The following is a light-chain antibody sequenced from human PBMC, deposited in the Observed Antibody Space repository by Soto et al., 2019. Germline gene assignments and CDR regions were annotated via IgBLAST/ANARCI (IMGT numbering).Light chain of an antibody. V-gene: IGKV3-11*01. Sequence: EIVLTQSPATLSLSPGERATLSCRASQSVSSYLAWYQQKPGQAPRLLIYDASNRATGIPARFSGSGSGTDFTLTITSLEPEDFAVYYCQXXSNWPSTFXGGTKVEIK. CDR1: QSVSSY. CDR3: QXXSNWPST. J-gene: IGKJ4*01. CDR2: DAS.